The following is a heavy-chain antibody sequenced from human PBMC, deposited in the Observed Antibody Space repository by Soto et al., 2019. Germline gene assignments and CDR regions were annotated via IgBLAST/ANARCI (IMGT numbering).Heavy chain of an antibody. CDR1: GVPIDGSNYF. CDR3: ARQTTFGGIIAATVFDL. D-gene: IGHD3-16*02. Sequence: QLQESGPGLVKPSETWSLTCTVSGVPIDGSNYFWAWIRQLPGQVPEWIGSIYYRSDTFYNPSLKSRVTMSVDRSNNQCSLTLTSVTAADPAVFYCARQTTFGGIIAATVFDLWGQGTVVSVSS. J-gene: IGHJ3*01. V-gene: IGHV4-39*01. CDR2: IYYRSDT.